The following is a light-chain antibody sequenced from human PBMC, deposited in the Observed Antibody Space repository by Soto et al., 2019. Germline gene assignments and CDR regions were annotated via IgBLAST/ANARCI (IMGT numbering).Light chain of an antibody. J-gene: IGKJ3*01. V-gene: IGKV1-39*01. CDR2: AAS. Sequence: DIQMTQSPSPLSASVGDRIIITSRASQTIARYINWFQQKSGQPLKLLVYAASTLRHGVPSRFSASGSGSDFTLTITSPQPEDLATYYCQQSYNAPFNVGPGTKVDSK. CDR1: QTIARY. CDR3: QQSYNAPFN.